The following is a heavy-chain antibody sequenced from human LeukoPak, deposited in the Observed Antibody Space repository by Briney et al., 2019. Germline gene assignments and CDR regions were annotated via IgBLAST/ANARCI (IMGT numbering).Heavy chain of an antibody. D-gene: IGHD4-23*01. J-gene: IGHJ5*02. CDR2: INPNSGGT. CDR1: RYTFTGYY. CDR3: ARDIPYSGKPGHKWFDP. Sequence: ASVKVSCKASRYTFTGYYIHWVRQAPGQGLEWMGWINPNSGGTNYAQKFQGRVTMTRDTSISTAYMELSRLRSDDTAMYYCARDIPYSGKPGHKWFDPWGQGTLVTVSS. V-gene: IGHV1-2*02.